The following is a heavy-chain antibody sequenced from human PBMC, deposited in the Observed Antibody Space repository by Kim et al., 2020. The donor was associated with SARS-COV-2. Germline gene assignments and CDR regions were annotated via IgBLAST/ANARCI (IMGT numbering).Heavy chain of an antibody. J-gene: IGHJ3*02. CDR2: VSSGSAST. CDR1: GFTFNAYS. CDR3: ARGPTIVGVANSDAFDM. D-gene: IGHD6-19*01. V-gene: IGHV3-21*06. Sequence: GGSLRLSCAASGFTFNAYSMHWVRQAPGKGLEWVSSVSSGSASTYYAESLKGRFTISRDNAKNTLYLQMNSLRTEDTAVYYCARGPTIVGVANSDAFDMWGQGTLVTVSS.